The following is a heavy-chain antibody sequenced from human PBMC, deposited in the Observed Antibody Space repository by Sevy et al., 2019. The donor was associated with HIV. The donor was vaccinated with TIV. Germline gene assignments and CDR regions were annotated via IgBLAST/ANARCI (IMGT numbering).Heavy chain of an antibody. V-gene: IGHV3-21*05. CDR3: ARRSSGWDYFDY. CDR1: GFTFSPYS. Sequence: GGSLRLSCAASGFTFSPYSMNWIRQAPGKGLEWVSCISGLTNYINYADSVKGRFTISRDNAKNSVYLQMNSLRAEDTAVYYCARRSSGWDYFDYWGQGTPVTVSS. J-gene: IGHJ4*02. D-gene: IGHD6-19*01. CDR2: ISGLTNYI.